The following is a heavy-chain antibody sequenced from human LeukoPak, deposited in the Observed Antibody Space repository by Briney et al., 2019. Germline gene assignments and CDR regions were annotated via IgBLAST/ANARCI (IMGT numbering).Heavy chain of an antibody. D-gene: IGHD2-15*01. V-gene: IGHV1-8*01. Sequence: ASVKVSCKASGYTFTSYDINWVRQATGQGLEWMGWMNPNSGNTGYAQKFQGRVTMTRNTSISTAYMELSSLRSEDTAVYYCARALLTEWWRHWYYYGMDVWGQGTTVTVSS. J-gene: IGHJ6*02. CDR2: MNPNSGNT. CDR1: GYTFTSYD. CDR3: ARALLTEWWRHWYYYGMDV.